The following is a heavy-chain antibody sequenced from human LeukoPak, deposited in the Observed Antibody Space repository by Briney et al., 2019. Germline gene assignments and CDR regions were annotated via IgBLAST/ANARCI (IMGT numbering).Heavy chain of an antibody. J-gene: IGHJ5*02. D-gene: IGHD3-10*01. V-gene: IGHV4-59*01. CDR3: ARGSLPHDYYGSGMP. CDR1: GASISSYY. CDR2: IYYSGST. Sequence: PSETPSLTCTVSGASISSYYWSWIRQPPGKGLEWIGYIYYSGSTNYNPSLKSRVTISVDTSKNQFSLKLSSVTAADTAVYYCARGSLPHDYYGSGMPWGQGTLVTVSS.